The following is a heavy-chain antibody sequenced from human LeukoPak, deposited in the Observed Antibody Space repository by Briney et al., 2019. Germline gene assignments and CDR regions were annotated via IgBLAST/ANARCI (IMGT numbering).Heavy chain of an antibody. CDR1: GYTFTSYY. CDR3: ARSARHCNNGVCFTDYYIDL. V-gene: IGHV1-46*01. Sequence: ASVKVSCTASGYTFTSYYMHWVRQAPGQGLEWMGIINPSGGSTSYAQKFQGRVTMTRDTSTSTVYMELSSLRSEDTAVYYCARSARHCNNGVCFTDYYIDLWGKGTTVIVSS. D-gene: IGHD2-8*01. CDR2: INPSGGST. J-gene: IGHJ6*03.